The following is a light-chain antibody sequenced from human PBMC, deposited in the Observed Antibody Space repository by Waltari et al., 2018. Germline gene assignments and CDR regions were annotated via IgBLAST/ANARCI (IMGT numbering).Light chain of an antibody. V-gene: IGKV1-5*03. CDR2: KAS. CDR1: QSISSW. J-gene: IGKJ2*01. Sequence: LSASVGDRVTITCRASQSISSWLAWYQQKPGKAPKLLIYKASSLESGVPSRFSGSGSGTEFTLTISSLQPDDFATYYCQQYNSYLYTFGQGTKLEIK. CDR3: QQYNSYLYT.